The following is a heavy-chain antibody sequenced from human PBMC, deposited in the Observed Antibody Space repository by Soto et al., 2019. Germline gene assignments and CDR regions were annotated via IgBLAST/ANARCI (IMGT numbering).Heavy chain of an antibody. CDR3: ATKTADCSSTSCYVYYYYGMDV. CDR1: GFTFSSYA. CDR2: ISGSGGST. J-gene: IGHJ6*02. D-gene: IGHD2-2*01. Sequence: PGGSLRLSCAASGFTFSSYAMSWVRQAPGKGLEWVSAISGSGGSTYYADSVKGRFTISRDNSKNTLYLQMNSLRAEDTAVYYCATKTADCSSTSCYVYYYYGMDVWGQGATVTVSS. V-gene: IGHV3-23*01.